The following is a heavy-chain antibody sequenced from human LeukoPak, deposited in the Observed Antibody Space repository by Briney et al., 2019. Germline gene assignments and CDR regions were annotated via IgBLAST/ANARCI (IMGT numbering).Heavy chain of an antibody. V-gene: IGHV3-21*01. CDR2: ISSSSSYI. Sequence: GGSLRLSCAASGFTFSSYSMNWVRQAPGEGLEWVSSISSSSSYIYYADSVKGRFTISRDNAKNSLYLQMNSLRAEDTAVYYCARRAGAYSHPYDYWGQGTPVTVSS. CDR1: GFTFSSYS. CDR3: ARRAGAYSHPYDY. J-gene: IGHJ4*02. D-gene: IGHD4/OR15-4a*01.